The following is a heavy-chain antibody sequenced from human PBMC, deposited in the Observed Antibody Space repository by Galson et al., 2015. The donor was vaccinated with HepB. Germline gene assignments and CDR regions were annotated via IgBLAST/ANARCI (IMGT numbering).Heavy chain of an antibody. CDR1: GYSISSYA. D-gene: IGHD6-6*01. CDR2: IDTGNGDT. J-gene: IGHJ4*02. CDR3: ARGGSSIFDY. Sequence: SVKVSCKASGYSISSYALHWVRQAPGQRLEWMGWIDTGNGDTKFSQKFQGRVSITRDTTANTAYMELSSLTFEDTAVYYCARGGSSIFDYWGQGILVTVSS. V-gene: IGHV1-3*04.